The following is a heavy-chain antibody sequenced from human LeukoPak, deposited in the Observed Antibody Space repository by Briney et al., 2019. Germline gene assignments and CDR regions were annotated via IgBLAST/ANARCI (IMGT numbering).Heavy chain of an antibody. V-gene: IGHV4-30-4*01. CDR3: ARRSGYSYFQH. D-gene: IGHD3-3*01. J-gene: IGHJ1*01. CDR1: GGSISSGDYY. CDR2: IYYSGST. Sequence: KPSETLSLTCTVSGGSISSGDYYWSWIRQPPGKGLEWIGYIYYSGSTYYNPSLKSRVTISVDTSKNQFSLKLSSVTAADTAVYYCARRSGYSYFQHWGQGTLVTVSS.